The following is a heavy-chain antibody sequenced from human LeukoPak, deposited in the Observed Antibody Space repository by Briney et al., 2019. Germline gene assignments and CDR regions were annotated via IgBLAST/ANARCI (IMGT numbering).Heavy chain of an antibody. CDR3: ARDADTAMVYYYYGMDV. J-gene: IGHJ6*02. CDR2: ISAYNGNT. D-gene: IGHD5-18*01. V-gene: IGHV1-18*01. Sequence: ASVKVSCKASGYTFTIYGISWVRQAPGQGLEWMGWISAYNGNTNYAQKLQGRVTMTTDTSTSTAYMELRSLRSDDTAVFYCARDADTAMVYYYYGMDVWGQGTTVTVSS. CDR1: GYTFTIYG.